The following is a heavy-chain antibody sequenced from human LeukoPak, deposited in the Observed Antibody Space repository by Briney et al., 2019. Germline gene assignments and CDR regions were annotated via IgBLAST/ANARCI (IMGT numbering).Heavy chain of an antibody. CDR3: AKVIAAAGTSEYFQH. V-gene: IGHV3-23*01. Sequence: PGGSLRLSCAASGFTFSSYAMSWVRQAPGKGLEWVSAISGSGSSTYYADSVKGRFTISRDNSKNTLYLQMNSLRAEDTAVYYCAKVIAAAGTSEYFQHWGQGTLVTVSS. CDR1: GFTFSSYA. CDR2: ISGSGSST. J-gene: IGHJ1*01. D-gene: IGHD6-13*01.